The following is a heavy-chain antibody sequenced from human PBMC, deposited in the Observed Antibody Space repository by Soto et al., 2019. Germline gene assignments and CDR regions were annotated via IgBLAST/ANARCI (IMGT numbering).Heavy chain of an antibody. D-gene: IGHD6-13*01. CDR3: ARDALGEQQLVRFDY. CDR1: GYTFTSYA. Sequence: ASVKASCKASGYTFTSYAMHWVRQAPGQRLEWMGWINAGNGNTKYSQKFQGRVTITRDTSASTAYMELSSLRSEDTAVYYCARDALGEQQLVRFDYWGQGTLVTVSS. CDR2: INAGNGNT. J-gene: IGHJ4*02. V-gene: IGHV1-3*01.